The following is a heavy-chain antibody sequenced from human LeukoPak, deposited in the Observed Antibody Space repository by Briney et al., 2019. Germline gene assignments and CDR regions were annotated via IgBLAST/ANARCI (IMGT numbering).Heavy chain of an antibody. Sequence: GGSLRLSCAASGSTFSGSAMHWVRQASGKGLEWVGRIRSKANSYATAYAASVKGRFTISRDDSKNTAYLQMNSLKTEDTAVYYCTFAARTGYFDYWGQGTLVTVSS. J-gene: IGHJ4*02. CDR1: GSTFSGSA. V-gene: IGHV3-73*01. D-gene: IGHD6-6*01. CDR3: TFAARTGYFDY. CDR2: IRSKANSYAT.